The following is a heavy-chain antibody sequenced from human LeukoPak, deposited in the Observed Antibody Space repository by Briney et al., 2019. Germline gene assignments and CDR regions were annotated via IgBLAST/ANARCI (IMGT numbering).Heavy chain of an antibody. J-gene: IGHJ4*02. CDR1: GGSISSGGYS. CDR3: ARCKGRGDYPFDY. CDR2: IYHSGST. V-gene: IGHV4-30-2*01. Sequence: SQTLSLTCAVSGGSISSGGYSWSWIRQPPGKGLEWIGYIYHSGSTYYNPSLKSRVTISVDRSKNQFSLKLSSVTAADMAVYYCARCKGRGDYPFDYWGQGTLVTVSS. D-gene: IGHD4-17*01.